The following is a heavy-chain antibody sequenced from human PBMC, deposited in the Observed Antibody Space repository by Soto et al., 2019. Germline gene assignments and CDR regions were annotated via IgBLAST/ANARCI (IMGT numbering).Heavy chain of an antibody. V-gene: IGHV3-23*01. CDR1: GFTFTDYA. CDR2: INGAGKRT. D-gene: IGHD6-19*01. J-gene: IGHJ4*02. CDR3: VKDKTDRGDNSGWYGWAY. Sequence: GGSLRLSCAASGFTFTDYAMSWVRQAPGKGLEWVSGINGAGKRTYYADAVRGRFIISRDMSKNTLYLQMDSLTVEDTAVYYCVKDKTDRGDNSGWYGWAYWGQGTLVTVSS.